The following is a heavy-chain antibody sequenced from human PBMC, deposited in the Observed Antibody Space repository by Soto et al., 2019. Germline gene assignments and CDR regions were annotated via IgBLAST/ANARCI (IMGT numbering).Heavy chain of an antibody. CDR3: ARGSGDFWSGYIDYYYAMDV. J-gene: IGHJ6*02. V-gene: IGHV1-8*01. D-gene: IGHD3-3*01. CDR2: MNPNSGNT. CDR1: GYTFTSYD. Sequence: LNVSCKASGYTFTSYDINWVRQATGQGLEWMGWMNPNSGNTGYAQKFQGRVTMTRNTSISTAYMELSSLRSEDTAVYYCARGSGDFWSGYIDYYYAMDVWGQGTTVTSP.